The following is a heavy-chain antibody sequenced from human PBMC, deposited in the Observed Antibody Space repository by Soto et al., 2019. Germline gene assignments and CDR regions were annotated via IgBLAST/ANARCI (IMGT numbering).Heavy chain of an antibody. Sequence: ASETLSLTCTVSGGSISSGDYYWSWIRQPPGKGLEWIGYSYYSGSTYYNPSLKSRVTISVDTSENQFSLKLSSVTVADTAMYYCARVGRYYGLDVWGQGTTVTVSS. D-gene: IGHD1-26*01. V-gene: IGHV4-30-4*01. CDR1: GGSISSGDYY. CDR2: SYYSGST. J-gene: IGHJ6*02. CDR3: ARVGRYYGLDV.